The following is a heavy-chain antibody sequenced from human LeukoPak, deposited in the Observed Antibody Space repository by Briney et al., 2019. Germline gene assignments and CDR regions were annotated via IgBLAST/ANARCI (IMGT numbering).Heavy chain of an antibody. V-gene: IGHV1-8*01. D-gene: IGHD7-27*01. CDR2: MSPNSGIT. J-gene: IGHJ4*02. Sequence: ASVEVSCKASGYTFTSYDINWVRQATGQGLERMGWMSPNSGITGYAQKFQGRVTMTRNTAISTAYMGLSSLRSEDTAVYYCVRTPPNWGADYWGQGTLVTVSS. CDR3: VRTPPNWGADY. CDR1: GYTFTSYD.